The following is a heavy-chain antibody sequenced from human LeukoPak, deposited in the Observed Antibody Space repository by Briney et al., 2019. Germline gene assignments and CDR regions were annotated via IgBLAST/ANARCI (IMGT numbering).Heavy chain of an antibody. Sequence: GGSLRLSCAASGFTFSTSWMNWVRQAPGKALEWVANIKQDGREKYYADSVKGRFTISRDNSKNTLYLQMNSLRSEDTATYYCCDGMDVWGQGTTVAVSS. CDR2: IKQDGREK. CDR3: CDGMDV. V-gene: IGHV3-7*03. J-gene: IGHJ6*02. CDR1: GFTFSTSW.